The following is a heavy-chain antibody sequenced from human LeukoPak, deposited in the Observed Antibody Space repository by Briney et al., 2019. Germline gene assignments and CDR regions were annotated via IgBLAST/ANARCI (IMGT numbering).Heavy chain of an antibody. J-gene: IGHJ4*02. Sequence: GGPLILSCAACGVSCSYYYISGRRQPPKKGLEWVSYISSSSSSIYYADSVKGRFTISRDNAKNSLYLQMNSLRAEDTAVYYCARDESSFDYWGQGTLVTVSS. V-gene: IGHV3-11*04. CDR2: ISSSSSSI. CDR1: GVSCSYYY. CDR3: ARDESSFDY.